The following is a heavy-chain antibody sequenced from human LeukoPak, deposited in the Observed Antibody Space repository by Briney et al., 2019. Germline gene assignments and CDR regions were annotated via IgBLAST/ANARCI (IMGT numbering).Heavy chain of an antibody. V-gene: IGHV3-30*02. CDR2: IRYDGDNK. Sequence: GGSLRLSCAASGFTFSSYGMHWVRQAPGKGLEWVAFIRYDGDNKYYADSVKGRFTISRDNSKNTLYLQMNSLRAEDTAVYYCAKAQSYYGSGSYYDYWRQGILVTVSS. CDR3: AKAQSYYGSGSYYDY. CDR1: GFTFSSYG. J-gene: IGHJ4*02. D-gene: IGHD3-10*01.